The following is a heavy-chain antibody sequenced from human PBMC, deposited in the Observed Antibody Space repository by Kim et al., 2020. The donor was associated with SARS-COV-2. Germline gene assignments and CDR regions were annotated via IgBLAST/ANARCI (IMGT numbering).Heavy chain of an antibody. V-gene: IGHV3-23*01. Sequence: YADSGKGRFTISRDNSKNTLFLQMNSLRAEDTAIYFCAREVGSRGWYTVDYWGQGTLVTVSS. J-gene: IGHJ4*02. D-gene: IGHD6-19*01. CDR3: AREVGSRGWYTVDY.